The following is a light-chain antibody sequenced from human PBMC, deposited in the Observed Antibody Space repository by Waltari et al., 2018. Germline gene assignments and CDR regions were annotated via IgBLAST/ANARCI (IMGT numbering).Light chain of an antibody. Sequence: QQPPGKAPKVVIYDVTERPSGVSNRFSGSKSGSTASLTISGLQTEDEADYYCSSRTNSITWVFGGGTKVTVL. V-gene: IGLV2-14*03. J-gene: IGLJ3*02. CDR2: DVT. CDR3: SSRTNSITWV.